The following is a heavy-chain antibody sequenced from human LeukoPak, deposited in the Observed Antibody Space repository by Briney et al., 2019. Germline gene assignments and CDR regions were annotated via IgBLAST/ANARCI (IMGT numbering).Heavy chain of an antibody. CDR2: IHTSGNT. V-gene: IGHV4-61*02. CDR1: GVSISSGSYY. J-gene: IGHJ5*02. Sequence: SETLSLTCTVSGVSISSGSYYWSWIRQPAGKGLEWIGRIHTSGNTNYNPSLKSRVTISIDTSKNQISLILSSVTAADTAVYFCARGQSGVRGANVPNLMGFDPWGQGTLVTVSS. D-gene: IGHD3-10*01. CDR3: ARGQSGVRGANVPNLMGFDP.